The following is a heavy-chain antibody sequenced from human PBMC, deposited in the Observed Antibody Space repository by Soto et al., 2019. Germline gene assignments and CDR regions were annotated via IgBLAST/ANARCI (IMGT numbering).Heavy chain of an antibody. CDR2: ISYDGRNK. CDR3: ARGQRPHGSGYWDDAFDI. V-gene: IGHV3-30*04. J-gene: IGHJ3*02. Sequence: GGSLRLSCAASGFSFSVYALHWVRQAPGKGLEWVALISYDGRNKYYADSVQGRFTISRDNSKNTLYLQMNSLRSEDTAVYYCARGQRPHGSGYWDDAFDIWGQGTMVTVSS. D-gene: IGHD3-22*01. CDR1: GFSFSVYA.